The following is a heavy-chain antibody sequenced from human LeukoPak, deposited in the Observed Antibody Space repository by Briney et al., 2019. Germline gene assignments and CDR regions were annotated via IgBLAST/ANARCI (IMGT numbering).Heavy chain of an antibody. J-gene: IGHJ4*02. CDR3: TNSITMIVVVTLVY. D-gene: IGHD3-22*01. V-gene: IGHV3-15*01. Sequence: GGSLRLSCAASGFTFSNAWMSWVRQAPGKGLEWVGRIKSKTDGGTTDYAAPVKGRFTISRDDSKNTLYLQMNSLKTEDTAVYYCTNSITMIVVVTLVYWGQGTLVTVSS. CDR2: IKSKTDGGTT. CDR1: GFTFSNAW.